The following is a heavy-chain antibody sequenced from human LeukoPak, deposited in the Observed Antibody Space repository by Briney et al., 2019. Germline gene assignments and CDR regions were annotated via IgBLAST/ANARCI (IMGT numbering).Heavy chain of an antibody. CDR1: GFTFSSYA. J-gene: IGHJ4*02. CDR3: AKEGGTYGDYVSMPYDY. V-gene: IGHV3-23*01. CDR2: ISGSGGST. D-gene: IGHD4-17*01. Sequence: GGSLRLSCAASGFTFSSYAMSWVRQAPGKGLEWVSAISGSGGSTYYADSVKGRFTISRDNSKNTLYLQMNSLRAEDTAVYYCAKEGGTYGDYVSMPYDYWGQGTLVTVSS.